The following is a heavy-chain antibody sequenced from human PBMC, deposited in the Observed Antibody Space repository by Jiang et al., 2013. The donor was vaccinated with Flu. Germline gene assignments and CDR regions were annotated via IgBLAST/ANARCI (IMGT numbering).Heavy chain of an antibody. Sequence: GLVKPSQTLSLTCAISGDSVSRNSAAWNWIRLSPSRGLEWLGRTYYRSKWYNEYSISVRGRITINPDTSKNQFSLHLNSVSPEDTAVYYCTREGVVDDSVEYNTHTDIAFDVWGQGAVVTVSS. CDR2: TYYRSKWYN. V-gene: IGHV6-1*01. CDR3: TREGVVDDSVEYNTHTDIAFDV. CDR1: GDSVSRNSAA. J-gene: IGHJ3*01. D-gene: IGHD2-15*01.